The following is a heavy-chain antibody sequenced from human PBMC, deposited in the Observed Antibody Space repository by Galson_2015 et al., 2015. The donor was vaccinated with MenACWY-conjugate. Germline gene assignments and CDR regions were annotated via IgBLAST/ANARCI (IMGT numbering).Heavy chain of an antibody. CDR2: IKQDGSGK. D-gene: IGHD6-19*01. J-gene: IGHJ3*01. CDR1: GFTFSNSW. CDR3: ARAKELWLSKTFDL. Sequence: SLRLSCATSGFTFSNSWMGWVRQAPGKGLEWVANIKQDGSGKYYVDSVKGRFIISRDNAKNSLFPQMDSLRAEDTALYYCARAKELWLSKTFDLWGQGTMVTVSS. V-gene: IGHV3-7*01.